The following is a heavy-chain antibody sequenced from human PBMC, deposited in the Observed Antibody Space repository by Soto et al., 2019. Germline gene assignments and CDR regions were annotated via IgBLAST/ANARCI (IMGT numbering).Heavy chain of an antibody. CDR1: GGSISSGGYY. D-gene: IGHD6-13*01. Sequence: TLSLPCTVSGGSISSGGYYWSWIRQHPGKGLEWIGYIYYSGSTYYNPSLKSRVTISVDTSKNQFSLKLSSVTAADTAVYYCARDSSPGSWLGGFDYWGQGTLVTVSS. J-gene: IGHJ4*02. CDR3: ARDSSPGSWLGGFDY. CDR2: IYYSGST. V-gene: IGHV4-31*03.